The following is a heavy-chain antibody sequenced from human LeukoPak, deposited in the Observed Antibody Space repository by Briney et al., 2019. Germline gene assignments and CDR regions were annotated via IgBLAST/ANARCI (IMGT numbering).Heavy chain of an antibody. CDR1: GFTFSSYA. CDR3: AKEVNDFWSVYSPTYYFDY. V-gene: IGHV3-23*01. D-gene: IGHD3-3*01. J-gene: IGHJ4*02. CDR2: ISGSGGST. Sequence: PGGSLRLSCAASGFTFSSYAMSWVRQAPGKGLEWVSAISGSGGSTYYADSVKGRFTISRDNSKNTLYLQMNSLRAEDTAVYYCAKEVNDFWSVYSPTYYFDYWGQGTLVTVSS.